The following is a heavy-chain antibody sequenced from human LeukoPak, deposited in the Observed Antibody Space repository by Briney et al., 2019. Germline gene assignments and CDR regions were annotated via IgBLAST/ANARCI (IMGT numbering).Heavy chain of an antibody. D-gene: IGHD5-12*01. V-gene: IGHV4-31*03. J-gene: IGHJ4*02. CDR3: AREVSGYDLSQRHFDY. CDR1: GGSISSGAYY. CDR2: IYYSGST. Sequence: PSETLSLTCTVSGGSISSGAYYWSWIRQHPGKGLEWIGYIYYSGSTYYNPSLKSRVTISVDTSKNQFSLKLSSVTAADTAVYYCAREVSGYDLSQRHFDYWGQGTLVTVSS.